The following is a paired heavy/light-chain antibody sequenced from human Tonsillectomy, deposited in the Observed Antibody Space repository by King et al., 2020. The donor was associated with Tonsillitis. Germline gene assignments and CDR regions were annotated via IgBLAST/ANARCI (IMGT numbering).Heavy chain of an antibody. CDR1: GFTFSDYS. J-gene: IGHJ4*02. CDR2: ISSSSKYI. Sequence: EVQVVETGGGLVKPGGSLRLSCEGSGFTFSDYSMNWVRQAPGKGLEWVSSISSSSKYIYYADSVKGRFTISRDNAKNSLYLQMDGLSVEDTAVYYCARDNFRGNGDTGPAYWGQGTLVIVSS. D-gene: IGHD3-10*01. CDR3: ARDNFRGNGDTGPAY. V-gene: IGHV3-21*01.
Light chain of an antibody. Sequence: DIQMTQSPSSLSASIGDSVTISCRASQSISVYLNWYKQRPGKAPELLIFAASSLQSGVPSRFRGSGSGTDFTLTISSLQPEDFATYYCQQSSSSLPFTFGPGTKLEI. CDR3: QQSSSSLPFT. CDR1: QSISVY. V-gene: IGKV1-39*01. J-gene: IGKJ2*01. CDR2: AAS.